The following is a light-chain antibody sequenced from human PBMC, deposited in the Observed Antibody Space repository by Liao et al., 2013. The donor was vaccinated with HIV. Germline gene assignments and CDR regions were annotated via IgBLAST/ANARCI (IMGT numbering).Light chain of an antibody. CDR3: QVYDSSRDHPV. CDR1: SIGSKS. V-gene: IGLV3-21*04. J-gene: IGLJ2*01. Sequence: YVLTQPPSVSVAPGKTAWITCGGNSIGSKSVHWYQHKPGEAPVLVIYYDTDRPSGIPERFSASKSGTTATLTISRVEAGDEADYYCQVYDSSRDHPVFGGGTKLTVL. CDR2: YDT.